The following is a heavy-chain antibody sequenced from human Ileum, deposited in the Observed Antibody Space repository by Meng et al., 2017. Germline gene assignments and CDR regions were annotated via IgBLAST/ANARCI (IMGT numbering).Heavy chain of an antibody. CDR1: GFSVSNTF. CDR3: TRLEEQ. V-gene: IGHV3-66*04. CDR2: MYEAGET. D-gene: IGHD1-26*01. J-gene: IGHJ4*02. Sequence: EGRGVESGGKEVQPGGSRKLSCAASGFSVSNTFMTWVRQAPGKGLEWVSLMYEAGETRYADSVQGRFTMSRDESKNTMYLQMNNLRADDTAMYYCTRLEEQWGQGTLVTVSS.